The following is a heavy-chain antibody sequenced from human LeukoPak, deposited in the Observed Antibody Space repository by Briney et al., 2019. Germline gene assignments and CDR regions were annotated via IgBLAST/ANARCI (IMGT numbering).Heavy chain of an antibody. CDR1: GFTFSSYS. CDR3: AREFNGFWSGGSVK. Sequence: GGSLRLSCAASGFTFSSYSMNWVRQAPGKGLEWVSSISSSSSYIYYADSVKGRFTISRDNAKNSLYLQMNSLRAEDTAVYYCAREFNGFWSGGSVKWGQGTLVTVSS. D-gene: IGHD3-3*01. J-gene: IGHJ4*02. CDR2: ISSSSSYI. V-gene: IGHV3-21*01.